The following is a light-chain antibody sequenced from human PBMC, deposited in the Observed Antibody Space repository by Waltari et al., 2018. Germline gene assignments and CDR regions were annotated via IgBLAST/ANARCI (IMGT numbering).Light chain of an antibody. CDR2: MAS. V-gene: IGKV1-5*03. J-gene: IGKJ2*03. CDR1: QSISSW. CDR3: QQYYRHYS. Sequence: DIQMTQAPSTLSASVGDRVTITCRASQSISSWLAWYQQKPGKAPKVLIHMASVVENGVPSRFSGSGFGTEFTLTISSLQPDDFATYYCQQYYRHYSFGQGTKLEIK.